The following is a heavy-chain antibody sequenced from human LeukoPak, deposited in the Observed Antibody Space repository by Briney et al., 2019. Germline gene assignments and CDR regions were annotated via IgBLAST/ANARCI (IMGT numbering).Heavy chain of an antibody. J-gene: IGHJ5*02. V-gene: IGHV1-58*02. CDR1: GFTFTSSA. D-gene: IGHD4-11*01. Sequence: SVKVSCKASGFTFTSSAMQWLRQARGQGLEWIGWIVVGSGNTNYAQKFQERVTITRDMSTSTAYMELSSLRSEDTAVYYCAAESNYDEFDPWGQGTLVTVSS. CDR3: AAESNYDEFDP. CDR2: IVVGSGNT.